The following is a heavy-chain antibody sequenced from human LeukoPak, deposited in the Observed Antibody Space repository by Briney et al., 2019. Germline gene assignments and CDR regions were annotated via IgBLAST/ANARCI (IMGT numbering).Heavy chain of an antibody. CDR2: IKDDGSHT. J-gene: IGHJ6*02. CDR3: AKPVGKGFGELVRGMDV. CDR1: GFTFSSHW. D-gene: IGHD3-10*01. V-gene: IGHV3-74*01. Sequence: GGSLRLSCAASGFTFSSHWMHWVRHAPGKGLVWVSRIKDDGSHTNYADSVKGRFTISRDNAKNTLSLHMNSLRAEDTAVYYCAKPVGKGFGELVRGMDVWGQGTTVTVSS.